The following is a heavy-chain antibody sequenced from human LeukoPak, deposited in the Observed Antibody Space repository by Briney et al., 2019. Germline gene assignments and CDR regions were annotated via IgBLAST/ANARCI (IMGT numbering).Heavy chain of an antibody. V-gene: IGHV4-34*01. Sequence: SESLSLTCAVYGGSFSGYFYSWIRQPPGKGLEWIGEINDSGIPNYNPSLKSRVTISVDTSKNQFSLKLSSVTAADTAVYYCASHRAFDIWGQGTMVTVSS. CDR1: GGSFSGYF. CDR2: INDSGIP. J-gene: IGHJ3*02. CDR3: ASHRAFDI.